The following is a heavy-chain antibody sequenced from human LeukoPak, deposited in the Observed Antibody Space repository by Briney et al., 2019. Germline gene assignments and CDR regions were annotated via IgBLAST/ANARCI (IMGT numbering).Heavy chain of an antibody. J-gene: IGHJ4*02. CDR3: AKDAVLLWFGESDY. V-gene: IGHV3-23*01. CDR1: GFTFSSYA. Sequence: PGGSLRLSCAASGFTFSSYAMSWVRQAPGRGLEWVSAISGSGGSTYYADSVKGRFTISRDNSRNTLYLQMNSLRAEDTAVYYCAKDAVLLWFGESDYWGQGTLVTVSS. CDR2: ISGSGGST. D-gene: IGHD3-10*01.